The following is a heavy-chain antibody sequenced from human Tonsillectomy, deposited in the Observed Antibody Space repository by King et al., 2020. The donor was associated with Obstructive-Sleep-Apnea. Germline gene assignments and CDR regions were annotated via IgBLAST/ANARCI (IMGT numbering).Heavy chain of an antibody. CDR1: GGSISSYY. CDR3: ARGKWGLQLLPFDY. J-gene: IGHJ4*02. CDR2: IYYSGNT. V-gene: IGHV4-59*08. Sequence: VQLQESGPGLVKPSETLSLTCTVSGGSISSYYWSWIRQPPGKGLEWIGYIYYSGNTNYNPSLKSRVTISVDTSKNQFSLKLSSVTAADTAVYYCARGKWGLQLLPFDYWGQGTLVTVSS. D-gene: IGHD1-1*01.